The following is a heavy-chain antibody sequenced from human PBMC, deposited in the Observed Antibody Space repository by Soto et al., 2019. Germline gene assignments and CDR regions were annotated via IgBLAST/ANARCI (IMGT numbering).Heavy chain of an antibody. J-gene: IGHJ4*02. Sequence: QVQLVQSGAEVKKPGASVKVSCKASEYTFTSYDIYWVLPATGQGLEWMGWMNPNSGNTADAQKFQGRVTMTRNTSISTAYMELSSLRSEDTAVYYCAREVVGGNLPNWGQGTLVPVSS. CDR1: EYTFTSYD. D-gene: IGHD3-10*01. V-gene: IGHV1-8*01. CDR3: AREVVGGNLPN. CDR2: MNPNSGNT.